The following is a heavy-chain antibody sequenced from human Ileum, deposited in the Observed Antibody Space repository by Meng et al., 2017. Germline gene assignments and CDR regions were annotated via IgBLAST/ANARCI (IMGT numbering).Heavy chain of an antibody. CDR3: GRATEEYGYSRFFNY. V-gene: IGHV4-39*07. Sequence: LPLPELGPIRVQLSDTLSLTCIVSVGSISSSSFHWGWIRQPPGKGLEWIGTIYYNGKTYINPSLKSRVTISVDTSKNQFSLKLSSVTAADTAVFYCGRATEEYGYSRFFNYWGQGTLVTVSS. J-gene: IGHJ4*02. CDR1: VGSISSSSFH. CDR2: IYYNGKT. D-gene: IGHD5-24*01.